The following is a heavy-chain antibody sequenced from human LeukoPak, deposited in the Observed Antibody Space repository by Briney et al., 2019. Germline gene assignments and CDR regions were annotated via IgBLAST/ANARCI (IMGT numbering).Heavy chain of an antibody. CDR1: GYSFTGYY. V-gene: IGHV1-2*02. CDR2: INPSSGGT. Sequence: ASVKVSCKASGYSFTGYYVHWVRKAPGQGLEGMGWINPSSGGTNYAQNLQGRVTMTRDTSISTAYMELRSLRSDDAAVYYCARTNYYDSSGYFLGYWGQGTLVTVSS. J-gene: IGHJ4*02. D-gene: IGHD3-22*01. CDR3: ARTNYYDSSGYFLGY.